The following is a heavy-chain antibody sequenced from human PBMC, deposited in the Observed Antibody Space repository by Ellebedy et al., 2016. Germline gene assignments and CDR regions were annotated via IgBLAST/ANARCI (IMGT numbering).Heavy chain of an antibody. D-gene: IGHD3-10*01. CDR2: INPSGGST. Sequence: ASVKVSCKASGYTFTSYYIHWVRRAPGQGLEWMGIINPSGGSTRYAQKLQGRVTMTRDTSTSTVYMELSSLRSEDTAVYYCARAHYGSGSYSHFDYWGQGTLVTVSS. J-gene: IGHJ4*02. V-gene: IGHV1-46*01. CDR3: ARAHYGSGSYSHFDY. CDR1: GYTFTSYY.